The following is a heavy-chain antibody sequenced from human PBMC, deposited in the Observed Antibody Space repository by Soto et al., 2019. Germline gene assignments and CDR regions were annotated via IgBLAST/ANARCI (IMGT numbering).Heavy chain of an antibody. CDR1: GFTFSSYS. J-gene: IGHJ3*02. CDR2: ISSSSSTI. Sequence: PGGSLRLSCAASGFTFSSYSMNWVRQAPGKGLEWVSYISSSSSTIYYADSVKGRFTISRDNAKNSLYLQMNSLRAEDTALYYCARENLVQGPHDAFDIWGQGTMVTVSS. V-gene: IGHV3-48*01. D-gene: IGHD6-13*01. CDR3: ARENLVQGPHDAFDI.